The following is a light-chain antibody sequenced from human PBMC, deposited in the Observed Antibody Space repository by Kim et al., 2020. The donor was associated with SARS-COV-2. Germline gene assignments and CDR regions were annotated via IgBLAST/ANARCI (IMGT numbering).Light chain of an antibody. CDR3: QHYNNWPRT. Sequence: EIVMTQSPVTLSVSPGERATLSCRASQSVSSKLAWYQQKPGQAPRVLIYGASTRATGIPARFSGSGSGTEFTLTISSLQSEDFAVYYCQHYNNWPRTFGQGTKLDI. CDR2: GAS. V-gene: IGKV3-15*01. CDR1: QSVSSK. J-gene: IGKJ2*02.